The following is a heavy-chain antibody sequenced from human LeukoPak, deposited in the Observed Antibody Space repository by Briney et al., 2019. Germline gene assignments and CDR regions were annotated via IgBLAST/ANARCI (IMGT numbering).Heavy chain of an antibody. Sequence: GGSLRLSCAASEFTFSSYGMSWVRQAPGKGLEWVSAISGSGGSTYYADSVKGRFTISRDNSKNTLYLQMNSLRAEDTAVYYCAKDKKLWPPNGFVYWGQGTLVTVSS. CDR2: ISGSGGST. CDR3: AKDKKLWPPNGFVY. V-gene: IGHV3-23*01. D-gene: IGHD5-18*01. CDR1: EFTFSSYG. J-gene: IGHJ4*02.